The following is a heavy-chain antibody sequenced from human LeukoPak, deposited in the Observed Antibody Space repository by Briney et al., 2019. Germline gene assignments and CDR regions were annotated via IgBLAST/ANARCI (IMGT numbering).Heavy chain of an antibody. V-gene: IGHV4-4*07. CDR2: IQASWST. CDR3: ARVTDPRYNWFDP. D-gene: IGHD2-21*02. Sequence: PSETLSLTCTVSAGSISSYYWTWIRQPAGKGPEWIGRIQASWSTNYNPSLKRRVNMSVDTSKNQFSLRLNSVTAADTAVYYCARVTDPRYNWFDPRVQGTLVSVSS. J-gene: IGHJ5*02. CDR1: AGSISSYY.